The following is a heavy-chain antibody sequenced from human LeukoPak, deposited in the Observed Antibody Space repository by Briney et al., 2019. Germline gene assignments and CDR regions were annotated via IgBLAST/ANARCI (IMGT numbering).Heavy chain of an antibody. V-gene: IGHV3-53*01. CDR1: GFSFSRYW. CDR3: ASSMVY. CDR2: IYSGGST. D-gene: IGHD2-8*01. Sequence: PGGSLRLSCVASGFSFSRYWMSWVRQAPGKGLEWVSVIYSGGSTYYPDSVKGRFTISRDNSKNTPYLQMNSLRAEDTAVYYCASSMVYWGQGTLVTVSS. J-gene: IGHJ4*02.